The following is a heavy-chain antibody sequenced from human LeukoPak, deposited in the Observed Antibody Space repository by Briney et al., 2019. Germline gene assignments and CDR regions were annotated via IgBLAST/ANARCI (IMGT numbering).Heavy chain of an antibody. Sequence: GGSLRLSCAASGFTVSTNSMTWVRQAPGKGLEWVSVIYSGGSTYYADSVKGRFTISRDNSKNTLYLQMNSLRAEDTAVYYCARDCRSLSPGSSWYDWFDPWGQGTLVTVSS. CDR2: IYSGGST. V-gene: IGHV3-53*01. CDR3: ARDCRSLSPGSSWYDWFDP. J-gene: IGHJ5*02. CDR1: GFTVSTNS. D-gene: IGHD6-13*01.